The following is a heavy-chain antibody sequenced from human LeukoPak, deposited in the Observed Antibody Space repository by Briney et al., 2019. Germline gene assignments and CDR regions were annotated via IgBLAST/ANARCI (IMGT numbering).Heavy chain of an antibody. CDR1: GGTFSSYA. CDR3: AGRDHDYGDYVYFQH. Sequence: ASVNVPCKASGGTFSSYAISWVRQAPGQGVEWMGRIIPIFGTANYAQKFQGRVTITTDESTSTAYMELSSLRSEDTAVYYCAGRDHDYGDYVYFQHWGQGTLVTVSS. D-gene: IGHD4-17*01. V-gene: IGHV1-69*05. J-gene: IGHJ1*01. CDR2: IIPIFGTA.